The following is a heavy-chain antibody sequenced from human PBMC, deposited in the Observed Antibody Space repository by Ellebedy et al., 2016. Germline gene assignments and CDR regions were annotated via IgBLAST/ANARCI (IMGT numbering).Heavy chain of an antibody. CDR3: AREGPGIAVSGRSYFDY. CDR2: TYYRSKWSN. J-gene: IGHJ4*02. Sequence: SQTLSLTCAISGERVSSNNAAWNWIRQSPSRGLEWLGRTYYRSKWSNDYAVSVKSRISIDPDTSKNQFSLQLNSLTPEDTAVYYCAREGPGIAVSGRSYFDYWGQGALVTVSS. V-gene: IGHV6-1*01. D-gene: IGHD6-19*01. CDR1: GERVSSNNAA.